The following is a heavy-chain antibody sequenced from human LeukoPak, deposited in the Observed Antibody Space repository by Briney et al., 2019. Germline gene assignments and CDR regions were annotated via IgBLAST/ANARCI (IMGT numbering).Heavy chain of an antibody. J-gene: IGHJ4*02. CDR3: ARADYYGSGGYPPYFDY. D-gene: IGHD3-10*01. CDR1: GGSISSGGYS. V-gene: IGHV4-30-2*01. CDR2: IYRSGST. Sequence: SETLSLTCAVSGGSISSGGYSWNWIRQPPGQGLEWIVYIYRSGSTYYNPSLESRVTISIDRSKNQFSLNLSSVTAADSAVYYCARADYYGSGGYPPYFDYWGQGTLVTVSS.